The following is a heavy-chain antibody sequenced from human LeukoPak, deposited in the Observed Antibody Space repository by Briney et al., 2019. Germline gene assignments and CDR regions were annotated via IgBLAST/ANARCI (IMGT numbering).Heavy chain of an antibody. CDR3: AKENTIFGVVIIPFGY. J-gene: IGHJ4*02. Sequence: PGGSLRLSCAASGFTFSSYAMSWVRQAPGKGLEWVSAISGSGGRTYYADSVRGRFTIARDNTKNSLYLQMNSLRAEDTAVYYCAKENTIFGVVIIPFGYWGQGTLVTVSS. D-gene: IGHD3-3*01. CDR2: ISGSGGRT. V-gene: IGHV3-23*01. CDR1: GFTFSSYA.